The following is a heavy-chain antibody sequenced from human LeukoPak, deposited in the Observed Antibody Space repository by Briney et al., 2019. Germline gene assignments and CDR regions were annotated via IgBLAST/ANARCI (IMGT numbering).Heavy chain of an antibody. D-gene: IGHD2-15*01. J-gene: IGHJ5*02. CDR3: AIAVVIVVVVAATRRGVNWFDP. V-gene: IGHV4-30-4*01. CDR1: GGSISSGDYY. CDR2: IYYSGST. Sequence: SETLSLTCTVSGGSISSGDYYWSWLRQPPGKGLEWIGYIYYSGSTYYNPSLKSRVTISVDTSKNQFSLKLSSVTAADTAVYYCAIAVVIVVVVAATRRGVNWFDPWGQGTLVTVSS.